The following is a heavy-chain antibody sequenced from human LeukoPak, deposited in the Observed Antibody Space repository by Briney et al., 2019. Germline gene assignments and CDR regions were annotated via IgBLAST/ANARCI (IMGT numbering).Heavy chain of an antibody. D-gene: IGHD3-9*01. CDR1: GGTFSSYA. CDR3: ARDISDILTGYKN. J-gene: IGHJ4*02. V-gene: IGHV1-69*01. Sequence: GPSVKVSCKASGGTFSSYAISWVRQAPGQGLEWMGGIIPIFGTANYAQKFQGRVTITADESTSTAYMELSSLRSEDTAVYYCARDISDILTGYKNWGQGTLVTVSS. CDR2: IIPIFGTA.